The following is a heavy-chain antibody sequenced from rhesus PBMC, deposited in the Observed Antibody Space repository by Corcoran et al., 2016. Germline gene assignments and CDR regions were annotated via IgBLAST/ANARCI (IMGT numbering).Heavy chain of an antibody. V-gene: IGHV1S2*01. CDR3: ASPMTADYGLDS. CDR1: GYTFTDYY. D-gene: IGHD1-32*01. J-gene: IGHJ6*01. Sequence: QVQLVQSGAEVKKPGSSVKVSCKASGYTFTDYYMHWVRQAPRQGLEWMGWINPYNGHTKYAQKFQGRVTMTRDTSKSTAYMELSRLRSEDTAVYYWASPMTADYGLDSWGQGVVVTVSS. CDR2: INPYNGHT.